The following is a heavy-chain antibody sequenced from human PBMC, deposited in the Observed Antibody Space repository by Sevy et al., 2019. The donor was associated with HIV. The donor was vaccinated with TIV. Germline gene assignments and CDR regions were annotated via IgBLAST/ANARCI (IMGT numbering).Heavy chain of an antibody. J-gene: IGHJ5*02. Sequence: SETLSLTCTVSGDSISSYYWSWIRQPPGKGLEWIGYIYYSGTTKYNPSLKSRVTISVDTSKNQFSLKLKSVIAADTAVYYCARDRVGATTDWFDPWCQGTLVTVSS. D-gene: IGHD1-26*01. CDR1: GDSISSYY. V-gene: IGHV4-59*01. CDR2: IYYSGTT. CDR3: ARDRVGATTDWFDP.